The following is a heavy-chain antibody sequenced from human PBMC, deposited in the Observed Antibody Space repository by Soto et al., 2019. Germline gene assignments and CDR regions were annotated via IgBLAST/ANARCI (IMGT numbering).Heavy chain of an antibody. V-gene: IGHV2-5*02. D-gene: IGHD3-22*01. CDR2: IYWDDDN. CDR3: AHRRDGYYWDDAHFDY. Sequence: QITLRESGPTLVKPTQDLALTCTFSGFSLNSGVGVGWIRQPPGKALEWLAVIYWDDDNRYRPSLKTRLTGSKDTSRNQVFLTMTNMDPVDTATYYCAHRRDGYYWDDAHFDYWGPGTLVTVSS. J-gene: IGHJ4*02. CDR1: GFSLNSGVG.